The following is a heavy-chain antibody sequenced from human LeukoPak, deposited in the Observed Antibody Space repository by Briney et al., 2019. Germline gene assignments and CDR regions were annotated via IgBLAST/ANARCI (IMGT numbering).Heavy chain of an antibody. CDR2: ISYDGSNK. CDR3: ARGSLGYCDSTSCFTQFDY. Sequence: PGKSLRLSCAASGFTFSSSAIHWVRQAPGKGLEWVAVISYDGSNKNYADSVKGRFTISRDNSKNTLYPQMNSLRAEDTAVYYCARGSLGYCDSTSCFTQFDYWGQGTLVTVSS. CDR1: GFTFSSSA. J-gene: IGHJ4*02. V-gene: IGHV3-30*04. D-gene: IGHD2-2*02.